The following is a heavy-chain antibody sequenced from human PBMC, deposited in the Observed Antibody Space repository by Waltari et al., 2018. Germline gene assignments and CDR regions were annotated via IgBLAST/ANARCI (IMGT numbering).Heavy chain of an antibody. J-gene: IGHJ4*02. Sequence: QVQLQESGPGLAKPSETLSLTCTVSGASISLYHWIWVRPPAGKGLEWIGRIFGGGATTYNPSLKSRVTMSVDTSRSQFSLRLSSVAAADTAVYFCARGQGSGRYGTPFDSWGQGILVTVSA. CDR1: GASISLYH. V-gene: IGHV4-4*07. D-gene: IGHD1-26*01. CDR3: ARGQGSGRYGTPFDS. CDR2: IFGGGAT.